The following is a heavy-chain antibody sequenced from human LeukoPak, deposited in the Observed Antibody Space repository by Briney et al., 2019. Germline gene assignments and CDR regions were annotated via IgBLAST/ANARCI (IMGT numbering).Heavy chain of an antibody. Sequence: GESLKISCKGSGYIFTNYWIGWVRQMPGKGLEWVGIIHPGDSDTRYSPSFQGQVTLSADKSINTAYLQWSSLTASDTAMYYCARHGCYGDYLTEYFQHWGQGTLVTVSS. CDR3: ARHGCYGDYLTEYFQH. J-gene: IGHJ1*01. V-gene: IGHV5-51*01. CDR1: GYIFTNYW. D-gene: IGHD4-17*01. CDR2: IHPGDSDT.